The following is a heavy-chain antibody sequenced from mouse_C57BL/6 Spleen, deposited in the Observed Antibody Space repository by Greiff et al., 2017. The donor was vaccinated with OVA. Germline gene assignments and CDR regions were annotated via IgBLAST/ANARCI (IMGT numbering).Heavy chain of an antibody. Sequence: VQLKESGGGLVKPGGSLKLSCAASGFTFSDYGMHWVRQAPEKGLEWVAYISSGSSTIYYADTVKGRFTISRDNAKNTLFLQMTSLRSEDTAMYYCARREGYYYGSSYGYFDVWGTGTTVTVSS. CDR3: ARREGYYYGSSYGYFDV. V-gene: IGHV5-17*01. CDR2: ISSGSSTI. J-gene: IGHJ1*03. CDR1: GFTFSDYG. D-gene: IGHD1-1*01.